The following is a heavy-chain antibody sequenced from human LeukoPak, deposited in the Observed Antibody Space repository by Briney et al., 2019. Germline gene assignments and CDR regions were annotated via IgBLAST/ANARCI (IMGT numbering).Heavy chain of an antibody. V-gene: IGHV3-23*01. CDR1: GFTFSSYA. CDR3: AKGSRCSSTSCPIDY. Sequence: GGSLRLSCAASGFTFSSYAMHWVRQAPGKGLEWVSALSGGGGDTYYADSVKGRFTISRDNSKNTVYLQMNFLRAEDTAVYYCAKGSRCSSTSCPIDYWGQGTLVTVSS. D-gene: IGHD2-2*01. CDR2: LSGGGGDT. J-gene: IGHJ4*02.